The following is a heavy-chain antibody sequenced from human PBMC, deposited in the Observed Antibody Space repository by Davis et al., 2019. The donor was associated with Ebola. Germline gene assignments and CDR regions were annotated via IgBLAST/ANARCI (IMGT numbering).Heavy chain of an antibody. J-gene: IGHJ4*02. V-gene: IGHV3-30-3*01. D-gene: IGHD2-2*01. CDR1: GFIFSSYA. CDR3: ARDLGYCSSTSCDY. CDR2: ISYDGSNK. Sequence: GESLKISCAASGFIFSSYAMHWVRQAPGKVLEWVAVISYDGSNKYYADSVKGRFTISRDNSKNTLYLQMNSLRAEDTAVYYCARDLGYCSSTSCDYWGQGTLVTVSS.